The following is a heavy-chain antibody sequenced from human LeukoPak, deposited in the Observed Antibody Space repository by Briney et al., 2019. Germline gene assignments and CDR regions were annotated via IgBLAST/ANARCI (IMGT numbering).Heavy chain of an antibody. Sequence: GGSLRLSCAASGFTFSSYWMSWIRQAPGKGLEWVANIKQDGSEKYYVDSVKGRFTISRDNAKNSLYLQMNSLRAEDTAVYYCARDNSYYYYYYYMDVWGKGTTVTISS. CDR2: IKQDGSEK. CDR1: GFTFSSYW. CDR3: ARDNSYYYYYYYMDV. D-gene: IGHD4-23*01. J-gene: IGHJ6*03. V-gene: IGHV3-7*01.